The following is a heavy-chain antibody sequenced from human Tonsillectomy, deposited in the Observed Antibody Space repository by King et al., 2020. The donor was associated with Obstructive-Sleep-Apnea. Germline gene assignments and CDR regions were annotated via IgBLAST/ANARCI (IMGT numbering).Heavy chain of an antibody. CDR1: GGSISSSSYY. D-gene: IGHD3-3*01. V-gene: IGHV4-39*07. J-gene: IGHJ4*02. CDR2: IYYSGST. CDR3: GSYDLTRIDY. Sequence: VQLQESGPGLVKPSETLSLTCTVSGGSISSSSYYWGWIRQPPGKGLEWIGSIYYSGSTYYNPSLRSRVAISVDTSKRQFSLKLSSVTAADTAVYYCGSYDLTRIDYWGQGTLVTVSS.